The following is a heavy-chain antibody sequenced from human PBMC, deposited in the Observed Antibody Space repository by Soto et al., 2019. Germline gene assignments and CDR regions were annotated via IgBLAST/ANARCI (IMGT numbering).Heavy chain of an antibody. CDR3: ARHYYYGSGSYYSEFDY. Sequence: SETLSLTCTVSGASISGYHWNWIRQPPGKGLEWIGYIYYSGSTYYNPSLKSRVTISVDTSKNQFSLKLSSVTAADTAVYYCARHYYYGSGSYYSEFDYWGQGTLVTVSS. D-gene: IGHD3-10*01. J-gene: IGHJ4*02. V-gene: IGHV4-59*08. CDR1: GASISGYH. CDR2: IYYSGST.